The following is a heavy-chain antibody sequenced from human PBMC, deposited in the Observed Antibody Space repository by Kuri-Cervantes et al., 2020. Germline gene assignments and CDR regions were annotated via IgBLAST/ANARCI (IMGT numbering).Heavy chain of an antibody. CDR3: ARHGRSQGSSGYSSTYYFGY. Sequence: SETLSLTCVVYGGPFGNNYWRIRQPPGKGLEWIGSIYYSGSADYSPYLKSRVTMSVDTSKNQFSLKLSSVTAADTAVYYCARHGRSQGSSGYSSTYYFGYWGQGTLVTVSS. V-gene: IGHV4-39*01. CDR1: GGPFGNNY. CDR2: IYYSGSA. J-gene: IGHJ4*02. D-gene: IGHD3-22*01.